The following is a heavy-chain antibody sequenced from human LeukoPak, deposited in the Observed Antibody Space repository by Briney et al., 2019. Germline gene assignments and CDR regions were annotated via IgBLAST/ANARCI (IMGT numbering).Heavy chain of an antibody. J-gene: IGHJ4*02. CDR2: ISSSGSTI. CDR1: GFTFSSYE. V-gene: IGHV3-48*03. Sequence: GGSLRLSCAASGFTFSSYEMNWVRQAPGKGLEWVSYISSSGSTIYYADSVKGRFTISRDNSKNTLYLQMNSLRAEDTAVYYCAKDYTPDYWGQGTLVTVSS. CDR3: AKDYTPDY.